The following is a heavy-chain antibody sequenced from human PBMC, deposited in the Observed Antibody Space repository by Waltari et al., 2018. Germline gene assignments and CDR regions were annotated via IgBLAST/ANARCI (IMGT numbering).Heavy chain of an antibody. D-gene: IGHD6-19*01. J-gene: IGHJ4*02. CDR2: RNNAATSK. CDR3: VRGSSGWYGTDF. Sequence: EVKLVESGGGLVQPGGSVILSCAASGFTFSDNWMHWVSQAPGRGGVWGLRRNNAATSKDYADSVKGRFTISRGNAENTLYLQMNSLRIEDTAIYYCVRGSSGWYGTDFWGQGTLVTVSS. CDR1: GFTFSDNW. V-gene: IGHV3-74*01.